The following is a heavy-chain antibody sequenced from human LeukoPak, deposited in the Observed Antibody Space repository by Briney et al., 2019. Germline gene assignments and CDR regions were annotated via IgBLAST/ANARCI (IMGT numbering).Heavy chain of an antibody. CDR2: IYWDDDK. J-gene: IGHJ5*02. CDR3: AHTLGYCSGGSCYSAGWFDP. D-gene: IGHD2-15*01. V-gene: IGHV2-5*02. CDR1: GFSLSTSGVG. Sequence: ESGPTLVKPTQTLTLTCTFSGFSLSTSGVGVGWIRQPPGKALEWLALIYWDDDKRYSPSLKSRLTITKDTSKNQVVLTITNMDPVDTATYYCAHTLGYCSGGSCYSAGWFDPWGQGTLVTVSS.